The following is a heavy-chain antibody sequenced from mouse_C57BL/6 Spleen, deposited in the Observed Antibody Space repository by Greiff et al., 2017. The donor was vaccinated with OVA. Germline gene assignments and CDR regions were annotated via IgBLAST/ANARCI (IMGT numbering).Heavy chain of an antibody. J-gene: IGHJ4*01. CDR3: ARFPSLYYDYDRYAMDY. V-gene: IGHV1-72*01. CDR1: GYTFTSYW. CDR2: IDPNSGGT. Sequence: VQLQQSGAELVKPGASVKLSCKASGYTFTSYWMHWVKQRPGRGLEWIGRIDPNSGGTKYNEKFKSRATLTVDNPSSTAYMQLSSLTSEDSAVYYCARFPSLYYDYDRYAMDYWGQGTSVTVSS. D-gene: IGHD2-4*01.